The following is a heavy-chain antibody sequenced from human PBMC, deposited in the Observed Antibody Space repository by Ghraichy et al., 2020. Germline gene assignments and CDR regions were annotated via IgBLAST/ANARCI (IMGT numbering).Heavy chain of an antibody. CDR2: ISYDGGYI. CDR3: ARDGPYNWNFPYYLDC. CDR1: GFTFNTYS. Sequence: GGSLRLSCAASGFTFNTYSIHWVRQAPGKGLEWVAVISYDGGYISYADSGKGRFTISRDNSKNTLYLQMNSLRAEDTAVYYCARDGPYNWNFPYYLDCWGQGTLVTVSS. D-gene: IGHD1-20*01. V-gene: IGHV3-30*04. J-gene: IGHJ4*02.